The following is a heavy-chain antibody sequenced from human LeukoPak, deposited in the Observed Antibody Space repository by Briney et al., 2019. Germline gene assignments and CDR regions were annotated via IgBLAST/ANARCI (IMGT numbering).Heavy chain of an antibody. CDR1: GFTFSSYS. D-gene: IGHD6-13*01. CDR2: ISSSSSYI. J-gene: IGHJ4*02. Sequence: GGSLRLSCAASGFTFSSYSMNWVRQASGKGLEWVSSISSSSSYIYYADSVKGRFTISRDNAKNSLYLQMNSLRAEDTAVYYCARDKGGYSSSPIYWGQGTLVTVSS. CDR3: ARDKGGYSSSPIY. V-gene: IGHV3-21*01.